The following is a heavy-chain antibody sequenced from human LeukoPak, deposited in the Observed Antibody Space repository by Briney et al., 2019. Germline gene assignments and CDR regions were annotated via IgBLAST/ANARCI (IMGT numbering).Heavy chain of an antibody. Sequence: PGGSLRLSCAASGFTFSSYSMNWVRQAPGKGLEWVSYISSSSNTIYYADSVKGRFTVSRDNAKNSLYLQMNSLRAEDTAVYYCARLGLRYFDWLGSVDYWGQGTLVTVSS. V-gene: IGHV3-48*01. CDR2: ISSSSNTI. CDR1: GFTFSSYS. D-gene: IGHD3-9*01. CDR3: ARLGLRYFDWLGSVDY. J-gene: IGHJ4*02.